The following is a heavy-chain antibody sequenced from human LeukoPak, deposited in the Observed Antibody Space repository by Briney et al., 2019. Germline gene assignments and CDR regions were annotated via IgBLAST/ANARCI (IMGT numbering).Heavy chain of an antibody. CDR2: IWYDGTNK. CDR3: ARDQRGFSYSKYYFDY. V-gene: IGHV3-33*01. J-gene: IGHJ4*02. D-gene: IGHD5-18*01. CDR1: GFSFSSYG. Sequence: GRSLRLSCAASGFSFSSYGMHWVRQAPGKGLEWVAVIWYDGTNKYYADSVKGRFTISRDNSKNTPYLQMNSLRAEDTAVYYCARDQRGFSYSKYYFDYWGQGTLVTVSS.